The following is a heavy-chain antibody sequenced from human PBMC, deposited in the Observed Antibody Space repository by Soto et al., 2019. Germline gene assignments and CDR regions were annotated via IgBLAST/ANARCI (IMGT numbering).Heavy chain of an antibody. D-gene: IGHD3-22*01. Sequence: EVHLVQSGAEVKKPGESLRISCQGSGYNFPTYWILWVRQMPGKGLEWMGKIDPSDSYANYSPSFRDHVTISADKSISTAYLQWSSLQASDTAMYYCAIRSPYYFDAGGYRETWGQGTLVTVSS. CDR3: AIRSPYYFDAGGYRET. CDR1: GYNFPTYW. CDR2: IDPSDSYA. V-gene: IGHV5-10-1*03. J-gene: IGHJ5*02.